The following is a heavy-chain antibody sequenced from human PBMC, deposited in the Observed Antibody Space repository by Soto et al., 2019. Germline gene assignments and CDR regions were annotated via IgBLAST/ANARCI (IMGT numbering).Heavy chain of an antibody. CDR1: GYTFTSYD. CDR2: MNPNSGNT. D-gene: IGHD6-13*01. V-gene: IGHV1-8*01. Sequence: QVQLVQSGAEVKKPGASVKVSCKASGYTFTSYDINWVRQATGQGLEWMGWMNPNSGNTGYAQKFQGRVTMTRNTSLSTAYMELSSLRSEDTAVYYCARGYPGMAAAGNEVDYWGQGTMVTVSS. CDR3: ARGYPGMAAAGNEVDY. J-gene: IGHJ4*02.